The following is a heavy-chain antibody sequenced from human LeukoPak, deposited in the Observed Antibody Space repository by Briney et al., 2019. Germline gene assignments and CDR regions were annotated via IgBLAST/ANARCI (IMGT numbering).Heavy chain of an antibody. D-gene: IGHD5-24*01. Sequence: PGGSLRLSCAASGFTFSDHYMDWVRQAPGKGLEWVGRTRNKANSYTTEYAASVKGRFTISRDDSKNSLYLQMNSLKTEDTAVYYCARGRDGYNLVDAFDIWGQGIMVTVSS. CDR2: TRNKANSYTT. CDR3: ARGRDGYNLVDAFDI. CDR1: GFTFSDHY. V-gene: IGHV3-72*01. J-gene: IGHJ3*02.